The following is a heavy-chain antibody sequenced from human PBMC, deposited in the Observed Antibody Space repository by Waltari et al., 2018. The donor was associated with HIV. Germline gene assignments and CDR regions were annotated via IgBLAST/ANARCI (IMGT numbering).Heavy chain of an antibody. CDR1: GGSISSSSYY. V-gene: IGHV4-39*01. CDR3: ARPTYCGGDCYSWAFDI. J-gene: IGHJ3*02. D-gene: IGHD2-21*02. CDR2: IYYSGSP. Sequence: QLQLQESGPGLVKPSETLSLTCTVSGGSISSSSYYWGWIRQPPGKGLEWIGSIYYSGSPYYNPSLKSRVTISVDTSKNQFSLKLSSVTAADTAVYYCARPTYCGGDCYSWAFDIWGQGTMVTVSS.